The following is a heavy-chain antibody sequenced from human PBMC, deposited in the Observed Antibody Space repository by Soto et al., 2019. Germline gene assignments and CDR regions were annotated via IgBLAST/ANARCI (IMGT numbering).Heavy chain of an antibody. CDR1: GGSVSGHY. V-gene: IGHV4-59*02. Sequence: QVQLQESGPGLVKPSETLSLTCTVSGGSVSGHYWSWIRQPPGKGLEWTGYIYYRGTTNYKPSLNTRRTISTNTSKNQVSLKLRYLTAADTVIYYCARVTKKSRLPVPNSFELWGQGTKVIVSS. D-gene: IGHD5-12*01. CDR2: IYYRGTT. CDR3: ARVTKKSRLPVPNSFEL. J-gene: IGHJ6*02.